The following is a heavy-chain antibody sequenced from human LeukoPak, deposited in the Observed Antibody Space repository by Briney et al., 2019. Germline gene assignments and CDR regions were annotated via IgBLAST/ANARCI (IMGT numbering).Heavy chain of an antibody. CDR3: ARQRGYCSGGSCYQNPKRGYYFDY. Sequence: GESLKISCKGSGYSFTSYWIGWARQMPRKGLEWMGIIYPGDSDTRYSPSFQGQVTISADKSISTAYLQWSSLKASDTAMYYCARQRGYCSGGSCYQNPKRGYYFDYWGQGTLVTVSS. V-gene: IGHV5-51*01. D-gene: IGHD2-15*01. CDR1: GYSFTSYW. J-gene: IGHJ4*02. CDR2: IYPGDSDT.